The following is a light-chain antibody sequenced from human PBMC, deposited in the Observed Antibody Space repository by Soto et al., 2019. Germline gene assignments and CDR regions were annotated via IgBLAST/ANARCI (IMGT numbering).Light chain of an antibody. CDR3: QQYGSSPQT. J-gene: IGKJ2*01. Sequence: EIVLTQSPGTLSLSPGERASLSCRASQSVGSSYLAWYQQKPGQAPRLLIYGASSRAPGIPDRFSGSGSGTGFTLTISRLEPEDFAVYYCQQYGSSPQTFGQGTKLETK. V-gene: IGKV3-20*01. CDR2: GAS. CDR1: QSVGSSY.